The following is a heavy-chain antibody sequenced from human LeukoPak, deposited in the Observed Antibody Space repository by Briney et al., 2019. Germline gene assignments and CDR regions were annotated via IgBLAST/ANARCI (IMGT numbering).Heavy chain of an antibody. J-gene: IGHJ4*02. D-gene: IGHD5-18*01. CDR3: AKSLSYDRKFYFDY. CDR2: ISGSGGST. CDR1: GFTFSSYA. V-gene: IGHV3-23*01. Sequence: PGGSLRLSCAAPGFTFSSYAMSWVRQAPGKGLEWVSAISGSGGSTYYADSVKGRFTISRDNSKNTLYLQMNSLRAEDTAVYYCAKSLSYDRKFYFDYWGQGTLVTVSS.